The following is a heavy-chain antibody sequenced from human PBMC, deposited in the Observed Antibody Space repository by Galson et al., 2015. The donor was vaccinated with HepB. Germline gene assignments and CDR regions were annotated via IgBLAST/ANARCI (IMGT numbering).Heavy chain of an antibody. V-gene: IGHV1-3*01. D-gene: IGHD1-26*01. J-gene: IGHJ4*02. Sequence: SVKVSCKASGYTFSRYAIHWVRQAPGQGLEWLGWINAGNGEGQKSQKFQGKLTLTTDTSASTAYLELSSLTPEDTAVYYCARVWDGDKGGFVYWSQGGLGIVS. CDR3: ARVWDGDKGGFVY. CDR2: INAGNGEG. CDR1: GYTFSRYA.